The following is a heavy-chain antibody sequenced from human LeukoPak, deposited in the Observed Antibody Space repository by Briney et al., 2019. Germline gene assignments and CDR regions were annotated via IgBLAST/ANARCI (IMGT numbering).Heavy chain of an antibody. Sequence: GGSLRLSCAASGFTFSSYAMSWVRQAPGKGLEWVSAISGSGGSTYYADSVKGRFTISRDNSKNTLYLQMNSLRAEDTAVYYCAKDRYSSGWETTLDYWGQGTLVTVSS. D-gene: IGHD6-19*01. CDR3: AKDRYSSGWETTLDY. J-gene: IGHJ4*02. V-gene: IGHV3-23*01. CDR2: ISGSGGST. CDR1: GFTFSSYA.